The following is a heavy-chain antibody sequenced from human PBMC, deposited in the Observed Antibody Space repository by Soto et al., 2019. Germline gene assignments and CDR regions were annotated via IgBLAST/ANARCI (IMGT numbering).Heavy chain of an antibody. V-gene: IGHV3-9*01. J-gene: IGHJ4*01. CDR2: ITWNSGKI. D-gene: IGHD2-15*01. CDR1: GFTFDDYA. Sequence: GGSLRLSCTASGFTFDDYAMHWVRQGPGRGLEWVSSITWNSGKIAYADSVKGRFTIARDDDNNSLYLQMNSLRPEDTALYYCVKDSYADFHRVLSTAEYFFDYWGHGTLVTVSS. CDR3: VKDSYADFHRVLSTAEYFFDY.